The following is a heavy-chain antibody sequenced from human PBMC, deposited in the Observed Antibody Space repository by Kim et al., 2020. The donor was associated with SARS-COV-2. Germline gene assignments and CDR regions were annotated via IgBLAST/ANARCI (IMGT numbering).Heavy chain of an antibody. Sequence: SETLSLTCAVSGDSISSRSSYWGWIRQPPGKGLEWIGSIFYSGITYYSPTLRSRVTMSIDTSKNQVSLNLTSVTAADTAVYFCARENWSSDSQGGFDIWG. D-gene: IGHD1-1*01. CDR2: IFYSGIT. V-gene: IGHV4-39*07. CDR3: ARENWSSDSQGGFDI. J-gene: IGHJ3*02. CDR1: GDSISSRSSY.